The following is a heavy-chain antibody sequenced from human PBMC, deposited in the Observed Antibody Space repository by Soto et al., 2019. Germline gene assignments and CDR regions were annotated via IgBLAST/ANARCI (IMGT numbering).Heavy chain of an antibody. CDR1: GGSISSSNW. CDR3: ARVISWNDQDYFDY. D-gene: IGHD1-1*01. J-gene: IGHJ4*02. Sequence: SETLSLTCAVSGGSISSSNWWSWVRQPPGKGLEWIGEIYHSGSTKYNPSLKSRVTISVDKSKNQFSLKLISVTAADSFVYYCARVISWNDQDYFDYWGQGTLVTVSS. V-gene: IGHV4-4*02. CDR2: IYHSGST.